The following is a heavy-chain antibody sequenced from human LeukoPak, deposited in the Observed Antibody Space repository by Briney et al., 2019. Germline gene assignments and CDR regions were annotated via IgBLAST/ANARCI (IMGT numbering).Heavy chain of an antibody. CDR3: TTVSYGSGYMDV. CDR1: GFSFSSYW. Sequence: GGSLRLSCVASGFSFSSYWMSWVRQTPGKGLEWVANIKQEGSARYYVDSVTGRFTISRDNAMNSLYLQMNSLKTEDTAVYYCTTVSYGSGYMDVWGKGTTVTISS. J-gene: IGHJ6*03. D-gene: IGHD3-10*01. V-gene: IGHV3-7*03. CDR2: IKQEGSAR.